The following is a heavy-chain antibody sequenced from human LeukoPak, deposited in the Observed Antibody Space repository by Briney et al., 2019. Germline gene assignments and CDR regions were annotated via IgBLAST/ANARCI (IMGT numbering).Heavy chain of an antibody. CDR2: INSDGCST. J-gene: IGHJ4*02. Sequence: GGSMSLSCAASGFAFSRYWMHWVRPAPGRGLVWVSRINSDGCSTSYADSVKGRFAISRDNAKNTLYLQMNSLRAEDTAVYYCARVSGGYYLDWGQGTLVTVSS. D-gene: IGHD3-22*01. V-gene: IGHV3-74*01. CDR1: GFAFSRYW. CDR3: ARVSGGYYLD.